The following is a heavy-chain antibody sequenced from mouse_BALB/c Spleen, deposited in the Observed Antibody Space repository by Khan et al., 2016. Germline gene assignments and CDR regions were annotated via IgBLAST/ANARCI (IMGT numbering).Heavy chain of an antibody. D-gene: IGHD1-1*01. CDR1: GYTFTSYW. J-gene: IGHJ4*01. CDR2: INPSTGYT. CDR3: ATSYYYGSSYYAMDY. Sequence: QVQLKQSGAELAKPGASVKMSCKASGYTFTSYWMHWVKQRPGQGLEWIGYINPSTGYTEYNQKFKDKATLTAEKSSSTAYMQLSSLTSEDSAVYYCATSYYYGSSYYAMDYWGQGTSVTVSS. V-gene: IGHV1-7*01.